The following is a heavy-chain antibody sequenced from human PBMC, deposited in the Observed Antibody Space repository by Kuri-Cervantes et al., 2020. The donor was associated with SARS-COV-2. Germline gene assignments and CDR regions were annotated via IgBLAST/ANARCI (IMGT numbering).Heavy chain of an antibody. V-gene: IGHV3-23*01. CDR3: AKGGLSLSCPY. Sequence: GESLKISCAASGFTFSDYNMNWVRQAPGKGLEWVSAISGSGGSTYSADSVKGRFTISRDNSKNTLYLQMNSLRAEDTAVYYCAKGGLSLSCPYWGQGTLVTVSS. CDR1: GFTFSDYN. D-gene: IGHD2-2*01. CDR2: ISGSGGST. J-gene: IGHJ4*02.